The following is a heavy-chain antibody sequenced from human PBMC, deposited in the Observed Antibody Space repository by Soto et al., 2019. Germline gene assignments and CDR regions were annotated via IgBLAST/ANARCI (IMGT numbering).Heavy chain of an antibody. D-gene: IGHD2-15*01. Sequence: GGSLRLSCAASGFTFSSYAMHWVRQAPGKGLEWVAVISYDGSNKYYADSVKGRFTISRDNSKNTLYLQMNSLRAEDTAVYYCARGSDIVVVVAATPPSDVWGQGTTVTVSS. CDR2: ISYDGSNK. CDR3: ARGSDIVVVVAATPPSDV. CDR1: GFTFSSYA. V-gene: IGHV3-30-3*01. J-gene: IGHJ6*02.